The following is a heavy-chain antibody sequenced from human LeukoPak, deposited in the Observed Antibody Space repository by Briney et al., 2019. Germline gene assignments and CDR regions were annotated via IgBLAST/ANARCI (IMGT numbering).Heavy chain of an antibody. CDR2: IYPGDSDT. CDR3: ARLYDILTGYCWFDY. D-gene: IGHD3-9*01. CDR1: GYSFTSYW. Sequence: GESLKISCKGSGYSFTSYWIGWVRQMPGKGLEWMGIIYPGDSDTRYSPSFQGQVTISADKSTSTAYLQWSSLKASDTAMYYCARLYDILTGYCWFDYWGQGTLVTVSS. J-gene: IGHJ4*02. V-gene: IGHV5-51*01.